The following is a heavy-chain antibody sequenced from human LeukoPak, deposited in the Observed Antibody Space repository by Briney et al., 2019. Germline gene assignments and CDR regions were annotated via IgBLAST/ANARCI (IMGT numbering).Heavy chain of an antibody. Sequence: SETLSLTCAVYGGSFSGYYWSWIRQPPGKGLEWIGEINRSGSTNYNPSLKSRVTISVDTSKNQFSLKLSSVTAADTAVYYCAARNYYGSGSYYDFQHWGQGTLVTVSS. CDR2: INRSGST. V-gene: IGHV4-34*01. D-gene: IGHD3-10*01. CDR3: AARNYYGSGSYYDFQH. CDR1: GGSFSGYY. J-gene: IGHJ1*01.